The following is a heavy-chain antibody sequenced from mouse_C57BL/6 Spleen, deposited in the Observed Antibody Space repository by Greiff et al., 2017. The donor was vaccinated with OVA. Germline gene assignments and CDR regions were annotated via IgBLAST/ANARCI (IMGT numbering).Heavy chain of an antibody. D-gene: IGHD2-3*01. CDR3: ARSDGYWAWFAY. CDR1: GYAFSSSW. CDR2: IYPGDGDT. V-gene: IGHV1-82*01. Sequence: QVQLKQSGPELVKPGASVKISCKASGYAFSSSWMNWVKQRPGKGLEWIGRIYPGDGDTNYNGKFKGKATLTADKSSSTAYMQLSSLTSEDSAVYFCARSDGYWAWFAYWGQGTLVTVSA. J-gene: IGHJ3*01.